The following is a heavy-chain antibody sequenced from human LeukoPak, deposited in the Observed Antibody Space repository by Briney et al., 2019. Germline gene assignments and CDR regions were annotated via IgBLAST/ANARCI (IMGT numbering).Heavy chain of an antibody. V-gene: IGHV4-59*08. J-gene: IGHJ5*02. CDR2: IYYSGST. CDR3: ARPAGYSSGWYWFDP. D-gene: IGHD6-19*01. Sequence: SETLSLTCTVSGGSISSYYWSWIRQPPGEGLEWIGYIYYSGSTNYNPSLKSRVTISVDTSKNQFSLKLSSVTAADTAVYYCARPAGYSSGWYWFDPWGQGTLVTVSS. CDR1: GGSISSYY.